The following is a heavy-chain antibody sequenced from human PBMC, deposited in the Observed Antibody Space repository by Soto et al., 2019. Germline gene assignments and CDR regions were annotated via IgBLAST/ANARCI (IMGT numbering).Heavy chain of an antibody. D-gene: IGHD2-2*01. Sequence: GESLKISCKGSVYSFTSYWIGWVRQMPGKGLEWMGIIYPGDSDTRYSPFFQGQVTISADKSISTAYLQWSSLEASDTAMYYCARRSRYAVGVYGMDVWGQGTTVTVSS. CDR3: ARRSRYAVGVYGMDV. CDR2: IYPGDSDT. CDR1: VYSFTSYW. J-gene: IGHJ6*02. V-gene: IGHV5-51*01.